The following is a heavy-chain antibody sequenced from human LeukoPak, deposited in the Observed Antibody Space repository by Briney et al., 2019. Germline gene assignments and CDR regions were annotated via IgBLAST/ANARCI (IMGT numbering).Heavy chain of an antibody. V-gene: IGHV4-34*01. D-gene: IGHD4-17*01. J-gene: IGHJ4*02. CDR3: ARGLRTFVDY. CDR1: GGSFSGYY. Sequence: PSETLSLTCAVYGGSFSGYYWSWIRQPPGKGLEWIGEINHSGSTNYNPSLKSRVTISVDTSKNQFSLKLSSVTAADTAVYYCARGLRTFVDYWGQGTLVTVSS. CDR2: INHSGST.